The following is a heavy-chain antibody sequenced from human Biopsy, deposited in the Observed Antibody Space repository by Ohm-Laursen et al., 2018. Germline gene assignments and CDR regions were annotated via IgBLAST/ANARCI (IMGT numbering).Heavy chain of an antibody. CDR3: ARDETGSSVFGPYYYGMDV. CDR1: AYSFGDHR. D-gene: IGHD3-9*01. Sequence: GSSVTVSCKASAYSFGDHRIHWVRQAPGQGLEWMGIINPTGGTTSYAEKFQGRVTLTRDTSTGTVYLELSSLIYEDTALYYCARDETGSSVFGPYYYGMDVWGQGTTVTVSS. V-gene: IGHV1-46*01. J-gene: IGHJ6*02. CDR2: INPTGGTT.